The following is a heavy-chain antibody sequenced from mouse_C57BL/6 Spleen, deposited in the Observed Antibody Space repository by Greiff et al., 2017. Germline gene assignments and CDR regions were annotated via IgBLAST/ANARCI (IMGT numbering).Heavy chain of an antibody. Sequence: EVQLQESGPGMVKPSQSLSLSCTASGYSITSGYDWHMIRHFPGNKLECMGYISYSGSTNYNTSLKSQISITHNTSKNPFFLMLNSVTTEDTATYYCAREITTEQVGWGQGTTVTVSS. CDR3: AREITTEQVG. CDR1: GYSITSGYD. CDR2: ISYSGST. J-gene: IGHJ4*01. V-gene: IGHV3-1*01. D-gene: IGHD1-1*01.